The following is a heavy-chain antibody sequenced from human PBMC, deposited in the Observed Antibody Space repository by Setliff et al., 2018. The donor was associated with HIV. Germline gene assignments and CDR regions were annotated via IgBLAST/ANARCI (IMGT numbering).Heavy chain of an antibody. CDR1: GGSFSAYY. CDR2: IIHSGTT. Sequence: SETLSLTCAVVGGSFSAYYWNWIRQTPGKGLEWIGEIIHSGTTNYHPSLNRRVTISVDTSKTRFSLTLRSATAADTALYFCARRERYCSGTTCSRYFQHWGQGTLVTVSS. J-gene: IGHJ1*01. CDR3: ARRERYCSGTTCSRYFQH. V-gene: IGHV4-34*12. D-gene: IGHD2-2*01.